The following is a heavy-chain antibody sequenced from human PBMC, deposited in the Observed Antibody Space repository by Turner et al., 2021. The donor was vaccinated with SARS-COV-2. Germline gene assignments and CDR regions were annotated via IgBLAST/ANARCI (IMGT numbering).Heavy chain of an antibody. CDR3: ARDLGGLRFDY. D-gene: IGHD2-15*01. V-gene: IGHV3-53*01. Sequence: EVLRVESGGGLSQPGGSLRVSCAAPGFTVSANYVSWVRQAPGKGLEWVSVSYSGGSTFYADSVKGRFTISRDNSKNTLYLQMNSLRAEDTAVYYCARDLGGLRFDYWGQGTLVTVSS. CDR2: SYSGGST. J-gene: IGHJ4*02. CDR1: GFTVSANY.